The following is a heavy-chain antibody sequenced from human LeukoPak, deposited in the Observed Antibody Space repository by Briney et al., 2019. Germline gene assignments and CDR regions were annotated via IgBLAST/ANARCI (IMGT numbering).Heavy chain of an antibody. V-gene: IGHV4-59*01. J-gene: IGHJ5*02. CDR3: ARSHYDILTGYPSNWFDP. CDR2: IYYSGST. CDR1: GGSISSYY. D-gene: IGHD3-9*01. Sequence: PSETLSLTCTVSGGSISSYYWSWIRQPPGKGLEWIGYIYYSGSTNYNPSLKSRVTISVDTSKNQFSLKLSSVTAADTAVYYCARSHYDILTGYPSNWFDPWGQGTLVTVSS.